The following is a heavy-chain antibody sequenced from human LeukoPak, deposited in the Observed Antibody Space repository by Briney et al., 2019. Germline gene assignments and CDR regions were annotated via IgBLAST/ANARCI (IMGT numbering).Heavy chain of an antibody. V-gene: IGHV3-7*01. D-gene: IGHD5-12*01. Sequence: PGGSLRLSCAASGFTFSISWMIWVRQAPGKGLEWLANIKEDGSVKNYVDSVKGRFTISRDNAKNSLYLQMNSLRVEDTAVYYCARDSGYFAFDIWGQGTMVAVSS. CDR2: IKEDGSVK. CDR1: GFTFSISW. CDR3: ARDSGYFAFDI. J-gene: IGHJ3*02.